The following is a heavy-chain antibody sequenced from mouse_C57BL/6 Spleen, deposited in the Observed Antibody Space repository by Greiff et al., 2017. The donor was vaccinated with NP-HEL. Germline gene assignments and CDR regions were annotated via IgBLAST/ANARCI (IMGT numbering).Heavy chain of an antibody. CDR3: AHITTVVAFDY. CDR2: IDPSDSYT. Sequence: QVQLQQPGAELVRPGTSVKLSCKASGYTFTSYWMHWVKQRPGQGLEWIGVIDPSDSYTNYNQKFKGKATLTVDTSSSTAYMQLSSLTSEDSAVYYCAHITTVVAFDYWGQGTTLTVSS. D-gene: IGHD1-1*01. J-gene: IGHJ2*01. CDR1: GYTFTSYW. V-gene: IGHV1-59*01.